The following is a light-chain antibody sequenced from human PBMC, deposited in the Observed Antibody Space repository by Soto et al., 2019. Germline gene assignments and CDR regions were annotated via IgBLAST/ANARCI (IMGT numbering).Light chain of an antibody. V-gene: IGLV2-23*02. J-gene: IGLJ1*01. CDR3: CSYAGSSTFYV. CDR2: EVS. Sequence: QSVSNERGVGSGCRSRWLPIYCNGTSSDVGSYNLVSWYQQHPGKAPKLMIYEVSKRPSGVSNRFSGSKSGNTASLTISGLQAEDEADYYCCSYAGSSTFYVFGTGTKVTVL. CDR1: SSDVGSYNL.